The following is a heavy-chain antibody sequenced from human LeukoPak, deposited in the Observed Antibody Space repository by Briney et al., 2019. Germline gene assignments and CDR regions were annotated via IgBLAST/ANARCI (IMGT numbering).Heavy chain of an antibody. D-gene: IGHD1-1*01. Sequence: PSETLSLTCAVYGGSFSGYYWSWIRQPPGKGLEWIGEINHSGGTNYNPSLKSRVTISVDTSKNQFSLKLSSVTAADTAVYYCARAAVLQRGIDYWGQGTLVTVSS. CDR3: ARAAVLQRGIDY. CDR1: GGSFSGYY. J-gene: IGHJ4*02. V-gene: IGHV4-34*01. CDR2: INHSGGT.